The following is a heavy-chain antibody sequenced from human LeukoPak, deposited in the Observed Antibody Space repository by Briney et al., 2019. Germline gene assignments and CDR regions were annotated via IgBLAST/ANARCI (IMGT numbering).Heavy chain of an antibody. Sequence: SQTLSLTCAVSGGSISSGGYSWSWIRQPPGKGLEWIGYIYHSGSTYYNPSLKSRVTISVDRSKNQFSLKLSSVTAADTAVYYCAGEEAYGDYSYFDYWGQGTLVTVSS. J-gene: IGHJ4*02. CDR2: IYHSGST. CDR1: GGSISSGGYS. CDR3: AGEEAYGDYSYFDY. V-gene: IGHV4-30-2*01. D-gene: IGHD4-17*01.